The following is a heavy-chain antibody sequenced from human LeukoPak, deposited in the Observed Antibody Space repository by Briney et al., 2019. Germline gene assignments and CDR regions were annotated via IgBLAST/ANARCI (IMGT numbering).Heavy chain of an antibody. J-gene: IGHJ4*02. CDR1: GGSISSYY. CDR2: IYYSGST. D-gene: IGHD6-13*01. CDR3: ARHRHSSSWYKFDY. V-gene: IGHV4-59*08. Sequence: SETLSLTCTVSGGSISSYYRSWIRQPPGKGLEWIGYIYYSGSTNYNPSLKSRVTISVDTSKNQFSLKLSSVTAADTAVYYCARHRHSSSWYKFDYWGQGTLVTVSS.